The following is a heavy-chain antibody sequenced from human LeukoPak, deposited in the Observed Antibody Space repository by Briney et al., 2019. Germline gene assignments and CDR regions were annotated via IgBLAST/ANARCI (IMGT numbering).Heavy chain of an antibody. D-gene: IGHD6-6*01. CDR1: GYTFTGQY. CDR3: ARGSVLGFDY. CDR2: LNPNNGGT. J-gene: IGHJ4*02. Sequence: ASVKVSRKASGYTFTGQYMHWVRQAPGQGLEWMGWLNPNNGGTKYSQNFQDRVTMTRDTSISTAYMELSGLRSDDTAVYYCARGSVLGFDYWGRGTQVTVSS. V-gene: IGHV1-2*02.